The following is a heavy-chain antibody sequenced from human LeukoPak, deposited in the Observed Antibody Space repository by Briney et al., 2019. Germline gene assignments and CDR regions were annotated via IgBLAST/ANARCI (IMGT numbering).Heavy chain of an antibody. CDR2: IYYSGST. CDR1: GGSISSYY. V-gene: IGHV4-59*01. CDR3: ARGGFGGRTDWFDP. Sequence: SETLSLTCTASGGSISSYYWSWIRQPPGKGLEWIGYIYYSGSTNYNPSLKSRVTISVDTSKNQFSLKLSSVTAADTAVYYCARGGFGGRTDWFDPWGQGTLVTVSP. J-gene: IGHJ5*02. D-gene: IGHD3-10*01.